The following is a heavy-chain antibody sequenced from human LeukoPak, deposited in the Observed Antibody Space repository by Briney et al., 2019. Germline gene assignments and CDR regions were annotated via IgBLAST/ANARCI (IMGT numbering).Heavy chain of an antibody. D-gene: IGHD2-2*01. CDR3: ARLEPEYQLLPNWFDP. J-gene: IGHJ5*02. Sequence: GESLKISCKGSGYSFTSYWIGWVRQMPGKGLEWMGIFYPGDSDTRYSPSFQGQVTISADKSISTAYLQWSSLKASDTAMYYCARLEPEYQLLPNWFDPWGQGTLVTVSS. CDR1: GYSFTSYW. CDR2: FYPGDSDT. V-gene: IGHV5-51*01.